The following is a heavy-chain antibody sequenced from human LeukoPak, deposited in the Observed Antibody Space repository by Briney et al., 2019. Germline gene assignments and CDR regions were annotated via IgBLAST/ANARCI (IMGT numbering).Heavy chain of an antibody. V-gene: IGHV3-7*03. CDR1: GFMFSSNW. Sequence: GGSLRLSCAASGFMFSSNWMSWVRLAPGKGLEWVANIKEDGTETYYVDSVKGRFTISRDNAKNSLYLQMNSLRVEDTAVYYCAKEGRSLQAYWGQGTLVTVSS. CDR3: AKEGRSLQAY. J-gene: IGHJ4*02. CDR2: IKEDGTET. D-gene: IGHD5-24*01.